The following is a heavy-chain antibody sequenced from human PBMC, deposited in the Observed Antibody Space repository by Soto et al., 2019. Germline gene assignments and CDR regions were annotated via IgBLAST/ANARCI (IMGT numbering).Heavy chain of an antibody. J-gene: IGHJ4*02. CDR3: ARGRRVVLRFLEWLSNPDY. CDR2: ISYDGSNK. V-gene: IGHV3-30-3*01. Sequence: VQLVESGGGVVQPGRSLRLSCAASGFTFSSYAMHWVRQAPGKGLAWVAVISYDGSNKYYADSVKGRFTISRDNSKNTLYLQMNSLRAEDTAVYYCARGRRVVLRFLEWLSNPDYWGQGTLVTVSS. CDR1: GFTFSSYA. D-gene: IGHD3-3*01.